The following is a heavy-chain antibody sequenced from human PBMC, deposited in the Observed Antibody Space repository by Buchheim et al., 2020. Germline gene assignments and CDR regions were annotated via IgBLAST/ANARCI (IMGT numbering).Heavy chain of an antibody. CDR1: GFTFSSYA. D-gene: IGHD1-26*01. J-gene: IGHJ6*02. CDR3: AKKISLALVEYYYGMDV. CDR2: ISGSGGST. V-gene: IGHV3-23*01. Sequence: EVQLLESGGGLVQPGGSLRLSCAASGFTFSSYAMSWVRQAPGKRLEWVSAISGSGGSTYYADSVKGRFTISRDNSKNTLYLQMNSLRAEDTAVYYCAKKISLALVEYYYGMDVWGQGTT.